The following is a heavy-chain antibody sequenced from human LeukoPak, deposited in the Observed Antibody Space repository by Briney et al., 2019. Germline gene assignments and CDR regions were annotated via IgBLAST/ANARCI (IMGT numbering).Heavy chain of an antibody. Sequence: SETLSLTCTVSGASISSDYWSWIRQPPGKGLEWLGYIYYSGSTNYNPSLKSRVTISVDTSKTQFSLKLSSVTAAETAVYYCAREVGIRDYYYGMDVWGQGTTVTVSS. CDR3: AREVGIRDYYYGMDV. J-gene: IGHJ6*02. D-gene: IGHD1-1*01. CDR2: IYYSGST. CDR1: GASISSDY. V-gene: IGHV4-59*01.